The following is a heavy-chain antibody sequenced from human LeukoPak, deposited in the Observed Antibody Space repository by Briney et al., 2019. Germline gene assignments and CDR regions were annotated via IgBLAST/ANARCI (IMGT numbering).Heavy chain of an antibody. CDR3: AKSQEDDSSGYYYSNFDY. V-gene: IGHV3-23*01. Sequence: GGSLRLSCAASGFTFNTYAMSWVRQASGKGLEWVSAISGCGGVTYYADSVKGRFTISRDISKNTVYLQMNSLRAEDTAVYYCAKSQEDDSSGYYYSNFDYWGQGTLVTVSS. D-gene: IGHD3-22*01. CDR2: ISGCGGVT. CDR1: GFTFNTYA. J-gene: IGHJ4*02.